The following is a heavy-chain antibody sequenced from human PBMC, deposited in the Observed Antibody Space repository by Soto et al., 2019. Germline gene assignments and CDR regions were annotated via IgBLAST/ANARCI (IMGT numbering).Heavy chain of an antibody. CDR2: INYSGST. V-gene: IGHV4-34*01. CDR3: ARARRLLGYCTNGVCPGRFDP. J-gene: IGHJ5*02. Sequence: KTSETLSLTCAVYGGSFSGYYWSWIRQPPGKGLEWIGEINYSGSTNYNPSLKSRVIISVDTSKNQFSLNLSSVTAADTAVYYCARARRLLGYCTNGVCPGRFDPWGQGTLVTVSS. D-gene: IGHD2-8*01. CDR1: GGSFSGYY.